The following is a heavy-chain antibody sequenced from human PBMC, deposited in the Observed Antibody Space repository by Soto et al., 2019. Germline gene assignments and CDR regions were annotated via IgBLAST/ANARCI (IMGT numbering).Heavy chain of an antibody. D-gene: IGHD1-1*01. Sequence: ASVKVSCKASGYTFSDYYIHWVRQAPGQGLEWMGWINPNSGGTKYAPKFQGGVTMTRDTSITTAYMELSRLRSGDTAVYYCAREPATAQPDLLDFSGQGTLVPVSS. CDR3: AREPATAQPDLLDF. CDR1: GYTFSDYY. CDR2: INPNSGGT. V-gene: IGHV1-2*02. J-gene: IGHJ4*02.